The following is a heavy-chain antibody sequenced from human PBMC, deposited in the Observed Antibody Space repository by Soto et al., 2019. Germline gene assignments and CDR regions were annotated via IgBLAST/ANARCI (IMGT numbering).Heavy chain of an antibody. J-gene: IGHJ4*02. D-gene: IGHD3-22*01. CDR3: ARSSFDYYDSSGYYYFDY. Sequence: PSETLSLTCTVSGGSISSGGYYWSWIRQHPGKGLEWIGYIYYSGSTYYNPSLKSRVTISVDTSKNQFSLKLNSVTAADTAVYYCARSSFDYYDSSGYYYFDYWGQGTLVTVSS. CDR1: GGSISSGGYY. V-gene: IGHV4-31*03. CDR2: IYYSGST.